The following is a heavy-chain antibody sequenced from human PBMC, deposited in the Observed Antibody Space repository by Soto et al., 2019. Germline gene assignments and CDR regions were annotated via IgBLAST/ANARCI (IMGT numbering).Heavy chain of an antibody. CDR3: AKESEKYNWNDVGGSDYYYGMDV. V-gene: IGHV3-30*18. D-gene: IGHD1-1*01. CDR1: GFTFSSYG. J-gene: IGHJ6*02. CDR2: ISYDGSNK. Sequence: QVQLVESGGGVVQPGRSLRLSCAASGFTFSSYGMHWVRQAPGKGLEWVAVISYDGSNKYYADSVKGRFTISRDNSKNTLYLQMNSLRAEDTAVYYCAKESEKYNWNDVGGSDYYYGMDVWGQGTTVTVSS.